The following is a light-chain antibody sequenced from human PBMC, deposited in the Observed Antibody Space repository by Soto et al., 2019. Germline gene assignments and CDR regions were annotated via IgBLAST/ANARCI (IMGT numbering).Light chain of an antibody. CDR1: QSINSW. J-gene: IGKJ2*01. CDR2: DAS. Sequence: DIQMTQSPSTLSASIGDRVTITCRASQSINSWLAWYQQKPGNAPKLLIYDASNLASGVPSRFSGSGSGTEFTLVISSLQPGDFATYYCQQYDTYSYTFGQGTKLEI. V-gene: IGKV1-5*01. CDR3: QQYDTYSYT.